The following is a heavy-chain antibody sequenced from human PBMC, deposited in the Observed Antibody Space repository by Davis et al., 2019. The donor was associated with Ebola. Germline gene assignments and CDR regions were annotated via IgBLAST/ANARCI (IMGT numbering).Heavy chain of an antibody. CDR1: AGSISSYY. V-gene: IGHV4-4*07. CDR3: ARDNWRDIVVVPAAHYGMDV. D-gene: IGHD2-2*01. Sequence: PSETLSLTCTVSAGSISSYYWSWIRQPAGKGLEWIGRIYTSGSTNYNPSLKSRVTMSVDTSKNQFSLKLSSVTAADTAVYYCARDNWRDIVVVPAAHYGMDVWGQVTTVTVSS. CDR2: IYTSGST. J-gene: IGHJ6*02.